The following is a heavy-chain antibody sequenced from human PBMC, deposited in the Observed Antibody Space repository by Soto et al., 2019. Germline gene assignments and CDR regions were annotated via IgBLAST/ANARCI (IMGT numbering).Heavy chain of an antibody. Sequence: QVQLVQSGAEVKKPGASVKVSCKASGYTFTSYAMHWVRQAPGQRLEWMGWINAGNGNTKYSQKFQGRVTITRDTSASTAYMELRSLRSEDTAVYYCARDDRAARPKNYYYYYMDVWGKGTTVTVSS. CDR2: INAGNGNT. CDR1: GYTFTSYA. CDR3: ARDDRAARPKNYYYYYMDV. V-gene: IGHV1-3*01. J-gene: IGHJ6*03. D-gene: IGHD6-6*01.